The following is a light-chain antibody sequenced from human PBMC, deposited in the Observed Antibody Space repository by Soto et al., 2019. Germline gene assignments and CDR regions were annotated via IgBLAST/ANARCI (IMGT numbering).Light chain of an antibody. CDR2: EVS. CDR3: SSYAGSNVV. Sequence: QSALTQPPSASGSPGQSVTISCTGTSSDVGGYNYVSWYQQHPGKPPKFMIYEVSKRPSGVPDRFSGSKSGNTASLTVSGLHAEDEADYYCSSYAGSNVVFGGGTKLTVL. V-gene: IGLV2-8*01. J-gene: IGLJ2*01. CDR1: SSDVGGYNY.